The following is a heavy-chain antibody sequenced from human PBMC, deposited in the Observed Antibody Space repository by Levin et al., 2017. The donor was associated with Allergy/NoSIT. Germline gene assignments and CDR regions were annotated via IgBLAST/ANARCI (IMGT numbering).Heavy chain of an antibody. D-gene: IGHD3-16*02. J-gene: IGHJ4*02. Sequence: GGSLRLSCAASGFTFSSYAMSWVRQAPGKGLEWVSAISGSGGSTYYADSVKGRFTISRDNSKNTLYLQMNSLRAEDTAVYYCAKHQSVLGGVIVKFDYWGQGTLVTVSS. CDR1: GFTFSSYA. CDR3: AKHQSVLGGVIVKFDY. V-gene: IGHV3-23*01. CDR2: ISGSGGST.